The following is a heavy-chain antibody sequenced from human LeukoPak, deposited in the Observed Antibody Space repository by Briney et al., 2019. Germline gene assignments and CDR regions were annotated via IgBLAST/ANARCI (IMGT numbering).Heavy chain of an antibody. CDR1: GGSFSGYY. CDR2: INHSGST. CDR3: ARFQEVSGGSGSYSFDY. V-gene: IGHV4-34*01. J-gene: IGHJ4*02. D-gene: IGHD3-10*01. Sequence: PSETLSLTCAVYGGSFSGYYWSWIRQPPGKGLEWIGEINHSGSTNYNPSLKSRVTISVDTSKNQFSLKLRSVTAADTAVYYCARFQEVSGGSGSYSFDYWGQGTLVTVSS.